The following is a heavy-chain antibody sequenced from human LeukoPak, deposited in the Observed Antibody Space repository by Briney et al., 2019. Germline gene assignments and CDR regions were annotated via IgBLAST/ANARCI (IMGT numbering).Heavy chain of an antibody. CDR2: ISAYNGNT. D-gene: IGHD3-10*01. V-gene: IGHV1-18*01. CDR1: GYTFTSYG. Sequence: ASVKVSCKASGYTFTSYGISWVRQAPGQGLEWMGWISAYNGNTNYAQKLQGRVTMTTDTSTSTAYMELRSLRSDDTAVYYCARSTRGGYYGSGHPAAFDIWGQGTMVTVSS. J-gene: IGHJ3*02. CDR3: ARSTRGGYYGSGHPAAFDI.